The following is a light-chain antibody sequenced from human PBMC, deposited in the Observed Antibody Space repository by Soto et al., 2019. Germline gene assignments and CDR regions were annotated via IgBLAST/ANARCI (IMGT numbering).Light chain of an antibody. V-gene: IGKV4-1*01. CDR1: QSVLYSSNNKNY. CDR2: WAS. CDR3: QQYHTPPVT. J-gene: IGKJ1*01. Sequence: DIVMTQSPDSLAVSPGGRATINYKSSQSVLYSSNNKNYLAWYQQKAGQPPKLLTYWASTRVSGVPDRFSGSGSGTDFTLTISNLQAEDVAVYYCQQYHTPPVTFGQGTKVEVK.